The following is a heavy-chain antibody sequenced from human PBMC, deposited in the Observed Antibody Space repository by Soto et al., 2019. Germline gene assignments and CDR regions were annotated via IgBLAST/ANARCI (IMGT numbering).Heavy chain of an antibody. D-gene: IGHD3-22*01. CDR2: ISGSGGST. CDR1: GFTFSTYA. V-gene: IGHV3-23*01. Sequence: VGSLRLSCAASGFTFSTYAMSWVRQAPGTGLEWVSAISGSGGSTYYADSVKGRFTISRDNTKNTLYLLMNSVRAEDTAVYYCARDRKYYEPDYWGQGALVTVSS. J-gene: IGHJ4*02. CDR3: ARDRKYYEPDY.